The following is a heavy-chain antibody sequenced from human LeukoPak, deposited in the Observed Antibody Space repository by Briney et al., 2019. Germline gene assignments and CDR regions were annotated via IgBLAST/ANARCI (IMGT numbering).Heavy chain of an antibody. J-gene: IGHJ4*02. D-gene: IGHD6-13*01. V-gene: IGHV4-30-4*01. Sequence: SQTLSLTCTVSGGSISSGDYYWSWIRQPPGKGLEWIGYIYYSGSTYYNPSLKSRVTISVDTSKNQFSLKLSSVTVADTAVYYCARVLEVHSSSWYESAYYFDYWGQGTLVTVSS. CDR1: GGSISSGDYY. CDR3: ARVLEVHSSSWYESAYYFDY. CDR2: IYYSGST.